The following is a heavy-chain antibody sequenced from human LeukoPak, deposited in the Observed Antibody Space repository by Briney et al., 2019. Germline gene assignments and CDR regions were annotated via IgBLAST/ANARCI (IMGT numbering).Heavy chain of an antibody. D-gene: IGHD3-22*01. CDR1: GYTFTGYY. CDR3: ARDLYDSSGYYYPNDY. CDR2: INPNSGGT. Sequence: APVKVSCKASGYTFTGYYMHWVRQAPGQGLEWMGWINPNSGGTNYAQKFQGRVTVTRDTSISTAYMELSRLRSDDTAVYYCARDLYDSSGYYYPNDYWGQGTLVTVSS. V-gene: IGHV1-2*02. J-gene: IGHJ4*02.